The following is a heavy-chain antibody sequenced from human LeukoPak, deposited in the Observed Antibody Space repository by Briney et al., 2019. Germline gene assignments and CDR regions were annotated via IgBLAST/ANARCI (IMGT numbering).Heavy chain of an antibody. D-gene: IGHD3-22*01. CDR2: ISGSGGST. Sequence: GGSLRLSCAASGFTFSSDAMSWVRQAPGKGLEWVSAISGSGGSTYYADSVKGRVTISRDNSKNTLYLQMNSLRAEDTAVYYCATKGLVPNYHDSSGYYHFDYWGQGALRTASS. CDR3: ATKGLVPNYHDSSGYYHFDY. CDR1: GFTFSSDA. V-gene: IGHV3-23*01. J-gene: IGHJ4*02.